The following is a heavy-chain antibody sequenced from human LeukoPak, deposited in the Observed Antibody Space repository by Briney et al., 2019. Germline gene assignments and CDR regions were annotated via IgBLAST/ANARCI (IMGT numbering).Heavy chain of an antibody. CDR3: ARESDSTGNWFDP. V-gene: IGHV1-69*05. J-gene: IGHJ5*02. D-gene: IGHD4-11*01. CDR2: IIPIFGTA. Sequence: SVKVSCKASGGTFSSYAISWVRQAPGQGLEWMGGIIPIFGTANYAQKFQGRVTITTDESTSTAYMELSSLRSEDTAVHYCARESDSTGNWFDPWGQGTLVTVSS. CDR1: GGTFSSYA.